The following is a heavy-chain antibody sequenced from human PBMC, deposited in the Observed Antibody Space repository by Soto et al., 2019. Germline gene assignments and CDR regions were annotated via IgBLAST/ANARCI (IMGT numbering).Heavy chain of an antibody. D-gene: IGHD6-13*01. CDR2: ISGSGGST. CDR1: GFTFSSYA. J-gene: IGHJ3*02. Sequence: LSLTCAASGFTFSSYAMSWVRQAPGKGLEWVSAISGSGGSTYYADSVKGRFTISRDNSKNTLYLQMNSLRAEDTAVYYCAKGDESSSWYAFDIWGQGTMVTVSS. CDR3: AKGDESSSWYAFDI. V-gene: IGHV3-23*01.